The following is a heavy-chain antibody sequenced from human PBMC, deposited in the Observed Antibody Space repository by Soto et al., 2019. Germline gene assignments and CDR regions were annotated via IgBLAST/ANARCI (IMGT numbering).Heavy chain of an antibody. CDR1: GFTFSSYG. CDR3: AKGNGSGCDWLRVGDASDI. J-gene: IGHJ3*02. V-gene: IGHV3-30*18. CDR2: ISYDGSNK. Sequence: QVQLVESGGGVVQPGRSLRLSCAASGFTFSSYGMHWVRQAPGKGLEWVAVISYDGSNKYYADSVKGRLTISRDNSQNTLYLQMHSLRGEDTAVYYCAKGNGSGCDWLRVGDASDIWGQGTMVTVSS. D-gene: IGHD5-12*01.